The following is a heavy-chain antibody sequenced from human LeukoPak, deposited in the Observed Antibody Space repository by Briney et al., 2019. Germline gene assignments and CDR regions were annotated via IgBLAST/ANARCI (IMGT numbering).Heavy chain of an antibody. CDR1: GGSISSGSYY. J-gene: IGHJ4*02. V-gene: IGHV4-61*02. CDR2: IYTSGST. CDR3: ARGSKDGYNR. D-gene: IGHD5-24*01. Sequence: PSETLSLTCTVSGGSISSGSYYWSWIRQPAGKGLEWIGRIYTSGSTNYNPSLKSRVTISVDTSKNQFSLKLSSVTAADTAVYYCARGSKDGYNRWGQGTLVTVSS.